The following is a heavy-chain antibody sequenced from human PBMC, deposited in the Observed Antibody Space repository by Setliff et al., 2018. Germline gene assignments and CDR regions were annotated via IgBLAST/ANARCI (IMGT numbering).Heavy chain of an antibody. V-gene: IGHV4-59*01. CDR2: IYYSGST. CDR1: GGSISSYY. Sequence: SETLSLTCTVSGGSISSYYWSWIRQPPGKGLEWIGYIYYSGSTNYNPPLKSRVTISVDTSKNQFSLKLSSVTAADTAVYYCARMLRGPGSGYVFDYWGQGTLVTVSS. CDR3: ARMLRGPGSGYVFDY. J-gene: IGHJ4*02. D-gene: IGHD3-22*01.